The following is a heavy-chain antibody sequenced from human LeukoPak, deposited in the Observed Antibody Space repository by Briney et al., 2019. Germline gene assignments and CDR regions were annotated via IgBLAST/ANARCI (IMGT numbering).Heavy chain of an antibody. CDR3: ARGDTAIAAAGTALYYYGMDV. CDR2: IIPIFGTA. D-gene: IGHD6-13*01. V-gene: IGHV1-69*13. CDR1: GYTFTSNY. J-gene: IGHJ6*02. Sequence: ASVKVSCKASGYTFTSNYIHWVRQAPGQGLEWMGGIIPIFGTANYAQKFQGRVAITADESTSTAYMELSSLRSEDTAVYYCARGDTAIAAAGTALYYYGMDVWGQGTTVTVSS.